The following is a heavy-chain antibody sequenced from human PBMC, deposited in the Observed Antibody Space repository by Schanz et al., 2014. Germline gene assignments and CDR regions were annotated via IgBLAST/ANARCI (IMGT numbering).Heavy chain of an antibody. CDR1: GFTFSSYA. J-gene: IGHJ4*02. CDR3: AKDRSWDSDSSGYFDY. D-gene: IGHD3-22*01. Sequence: VHLLESGGGLVEPGGSLRLSCAASGFTFSSYAMSWVRQAPGKGLEWVSAISGGGGTTYYADSVKGRFTISRDNSKNTLYLQMNSLRAEDTAVYYCAKDRSWDSDSSGYFDYWGQGTLVTVSS. V-gene: IGHV3-23*01. CDR2: ISGGGGTT.